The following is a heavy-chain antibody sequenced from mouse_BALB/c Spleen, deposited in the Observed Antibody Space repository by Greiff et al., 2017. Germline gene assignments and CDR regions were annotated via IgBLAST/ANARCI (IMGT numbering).Heavy chain of an antibody. CDR1: GYTFTDYA. V-gene: IGHV1S137*01. J-gene: IGHJ2*01. D-gene: IGHD2-1*01. Sequence: QVQLQQSGAELVRPGSSVKISCKGSGYTFTDYAMHWVKQSHAKSLEWIGVISTYYGDASYNQKFKGKATMTVDKSSSTAYMELARLTSEDSAIYYCARKGIYYGFDYWGQGTTLTVSS. CDR2: ISTYYGDA. CDR3: ARKGIYYGFDY.